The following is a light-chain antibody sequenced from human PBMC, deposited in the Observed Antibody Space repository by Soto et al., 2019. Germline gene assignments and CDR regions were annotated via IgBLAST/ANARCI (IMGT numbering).Light chain of an antibody. Sequence: QPVLTQSSSASASLGSSVKLTCTLSSGHSRDFIAWHQQPPGKAHRYLMKLEGGGSYLRGSGVPDRFSGSSTGADRYLTISNLQSEDEADYHCETWDGNIQVFGGGTKLTVL. CDR3: ETWDGNIQV. CDR1: SGHSRDF. J-gene: IGLJ3*02. V-gene: IGLV4-60*03. CDR2: LEGGGSY.